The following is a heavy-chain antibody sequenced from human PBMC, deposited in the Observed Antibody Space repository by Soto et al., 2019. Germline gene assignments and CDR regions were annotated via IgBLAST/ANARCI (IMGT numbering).Heavy chain of an antibody. CDR2: ISSSSSYT. D-gene: IGHD3-22*01. CDR3: ASGLVYYDSSCYRPSAEYFQH. J-gene: IGHJ1*01. Sequence: PGGSLRLSCAASGFTFSDYYMSWIRQAPGKGLEWVSYISSSSSYTNYADSVKGRFTISRDNAKNSLYLQMNSLRAEDTAVYYCASGLVYYDSSCYRPSAEYFQHWGQGTLVTVAS. V-gene: IGHV3-11*06. CDR1: GFTFSDYY.